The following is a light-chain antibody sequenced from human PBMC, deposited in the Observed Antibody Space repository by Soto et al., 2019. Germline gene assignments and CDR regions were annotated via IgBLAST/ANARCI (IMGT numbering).Light chain of an antibody. CDR2: GAS. CDR3: QQYEIAPKT. Sequence: DIVLTQSPGTLSLSPGQRATLSCWASQSVVSSHIAWYQQKPGQAPRLLIYGASSRATGIPARYSGSGSGTYFTLSISGLEPEDSAVYYCQQYEIAPKTFGQGTKVDIK. J-gene: IGKJ1*01. V-gene: IGKV3-20*01. CDR1: QSVVSSH.